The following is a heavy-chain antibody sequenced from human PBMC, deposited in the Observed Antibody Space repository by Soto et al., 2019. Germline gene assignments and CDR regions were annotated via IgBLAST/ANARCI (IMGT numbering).Heavy chain of an antibody. CDR1: GSSINNYF. CDR3: ARGDALVWVVPF. CDR2: VSHDGRS. V-gene: IGHV4-59*01. D-gene: IGHD2-8*02. Sequence: SETLSLTCSVSGSSINNYFWSWIRQPPGRGLEWIGHVSHDGRSSYNPSLKSRVTISVDASKTHFSLRLTSVSAADTAVYYCARGDALVWVVPFRGQRTLVTGSA. J-gene: IGHJ1*01.